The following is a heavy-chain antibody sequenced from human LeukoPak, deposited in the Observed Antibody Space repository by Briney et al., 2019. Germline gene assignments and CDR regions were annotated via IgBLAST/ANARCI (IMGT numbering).Heavy chain of an antibody. CDR2: IYYSGST. J-gene: IGHJ3*02. D-gene: IGHD3-22*01. CDR3: ARVGAYYDSSGYFISWQSAIAFDT. V-gene: IGHV4-30-4*01. Sequence: PSETLSLTCTVSGGSISSGDYYWSWIRQPPGKGLEWVGYIYYSGSTYYNPTLKSRVTISVDTSKNQFSLKLSSVTAADTAVYYCARVGAYYDSSGYFISWQSAIAFDTWGQGTMVTVSS. CDR1: GGSISSGDYY.